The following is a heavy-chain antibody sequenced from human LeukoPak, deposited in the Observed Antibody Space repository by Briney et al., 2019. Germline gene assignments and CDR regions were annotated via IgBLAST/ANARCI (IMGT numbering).Heavy chain of an antibody. CDR2: ISWNSGSI. CDR1: GFTFDDYA. V-gene: IGHV3-9*01. J-gene: IGHJ5*02. CDR3: ARDGADWFDP. Sequence: GGSLRLSCAASGFTFDDYAMHWVRQAPGKGLEWVSGISWNSGSIGYADSVKGRFTISRDNAKNSLYLQMNSLRAEDTALYYCARDGADWFDPWGQGTLVTVSS.